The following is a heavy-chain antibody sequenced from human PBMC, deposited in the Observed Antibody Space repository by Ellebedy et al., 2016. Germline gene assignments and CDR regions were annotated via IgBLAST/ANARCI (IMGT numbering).Heavy chain of an antibody. V-gene: IGHV4-34*01. CDR3: ARRYSSSWYPRSPGPLDY. D-gene: IGHD6-13*01. Sequence: SETLSLTXAVYGGSFSGYYWSWIRQPPGKGLEWIGEINHSGNTNYNPSLKSRVTISVDTSKNQFSLKLSSVTAADTAVYYCARRYSSSWYPRSPGPLDYWGQGTLVTVSS. CDR1: GGSFSGYY. CDR2: INHSGNT. J-gene: IGHJ4*02.